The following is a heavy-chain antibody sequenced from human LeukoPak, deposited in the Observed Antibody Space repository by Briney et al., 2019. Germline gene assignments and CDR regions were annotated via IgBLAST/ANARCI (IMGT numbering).Heavy chain of an antibody. CDR1: DDAISTTAYY. CDR3: ARHFRFLGFGELLAFDN. J-gene: IGHJ4*02. CDR2: IYYNGNT. Sequence: SETLSLTCSVSDDAISTTAYYCGWVRQSPGKGLEWSGSIYYNGNTYYHPSLKSRISISIDTSENQFSLNLNSVTAADSAVYYCARHFRFLGFGELLAFDNWGQGTRVIVSS. V-gene: IGHV4-39*01. D-gene: IGHD3-10*01.